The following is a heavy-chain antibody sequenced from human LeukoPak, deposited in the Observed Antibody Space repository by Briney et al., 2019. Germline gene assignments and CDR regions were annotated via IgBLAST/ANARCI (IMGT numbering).Heavy chain of an antibody. V-gene: IGHV3-23*01. CDR3: VKARMPHCGTDCLES. CDR1: GFTFSSYA. J-gene: IGHJ4*02. Sequence: GGSLRLSCAASGFTFSSYAMSWVRQAPGKGLEWVSVIRGSGGGTYYADSVKGRFTISRDNSKNTAYLQMNSLRAEDTAVYYCVKARMPHCGTDCLESWGQGTLVTVSS. D-gene: IGHD2-21*02. CDR2: IRGSGGGT.